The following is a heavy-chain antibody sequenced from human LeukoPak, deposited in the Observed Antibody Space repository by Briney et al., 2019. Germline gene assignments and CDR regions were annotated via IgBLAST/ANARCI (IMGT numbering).Heavy chain of an antibody. Sequence: SETLSLTCTVSGGSISSYYWSWIRQPPGKGLEWIGNIYYSGSTNYNPSLKSRVTISVDTSKNQFSLKLSSVTAADTAVYYCASSFDMVRMSDYWGQGTLVTVSS. V-gene: IGHV4-59*12. J-gene: IGHJ4*02. CDR3: ASSFDMVRMSDY. CDR2: IYYSGST. D-gene: IGHD3-10*01. CDR1: GGSISSYY.